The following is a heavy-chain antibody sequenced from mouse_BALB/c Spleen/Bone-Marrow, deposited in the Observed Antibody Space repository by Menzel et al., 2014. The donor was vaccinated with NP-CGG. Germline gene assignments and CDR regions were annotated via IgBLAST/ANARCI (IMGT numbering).Heavy chain of an antibody. D-gene: IGHD2-4*01. Sequence: QVQLQQPGAELVRPGSSVKISCKASGYAFSSYWMNWVQQRPGQGLEWIGQIYPGDGDINYNGKFKGKATLTADKSSGTAYMQFSSLTSEDSAVYFCARGDFDFEAWFTYWGQGTLVTXSA. J-gene: IGHJ3*01. CDR2: IYPGDGDI. V-gene: IGHV1-80*01. CDR1: GYAFSSYW. CDR3: ARGDFDFEAWFTY.